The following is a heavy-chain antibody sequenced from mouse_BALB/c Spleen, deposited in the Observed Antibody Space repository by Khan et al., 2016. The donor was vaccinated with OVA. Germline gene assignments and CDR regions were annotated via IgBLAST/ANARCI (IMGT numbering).Heavy chain of an antibody. Sequence: EVELVESGGDLVKPGGSLKLSCAASGFTFSTYGMSWVRQTPDKRLEWVATISTGGSYTYYPDSVKGRFTFPRDNAKNTLYLQMSSLKSEDTAMFYGARLAYYYDSEGFAYRDQGTLVTVSA. CDR2: ISTGGSYT. J-gene: IGHJ3*01. D-gene: IGHD1-1*01. V-gene: IGHV5-6*01. CDR3: ARLAYYYDSEGFAY. CDR1: GFTFSTYG.